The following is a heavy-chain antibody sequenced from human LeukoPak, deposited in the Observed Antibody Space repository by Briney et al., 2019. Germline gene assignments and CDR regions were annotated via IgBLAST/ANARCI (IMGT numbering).Heavy chain of an antibody. CDR1: GGSFSGYY. CDR3: ARLYDFSHFDY. V-gene: IGHV4-59*01. Sequence: SETLSLTCAVYGGSFSGYYWSWIRQPPGKGLEWIGYIYYSGSTNYNPSLKSRVTISVDTSKNQFSLKLSSVTAADTAVYYCARLYDFSHFDYWGQGTLVTVSS. D-gene: IGHD3-3*01. CDR2: IYYSGST. J-gene: IGHJ4*02.